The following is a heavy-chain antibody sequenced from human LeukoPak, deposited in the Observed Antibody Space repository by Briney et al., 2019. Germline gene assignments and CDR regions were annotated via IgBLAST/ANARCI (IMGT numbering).Heavy chain of an antibody. CDR1: GFTFSSYE. CDR3: TTPLKNYYYGSGSFPDY. Sequence: GGSLRLSCAASGFTFSSYEMNWVRQAPGKGLEWVSSISSSSSYIYYADSVKGRFTISRDNAKNSLYLQMNSLKTEDTAVYYCTTPLKNYYYGSGSFPDYWGQGTLVTVSS. V-gene: IGHV3-21*03. D-gene: IGHD3-10*01. CDR2: ISSSSSYI. J-gene: IGHJ4*02.